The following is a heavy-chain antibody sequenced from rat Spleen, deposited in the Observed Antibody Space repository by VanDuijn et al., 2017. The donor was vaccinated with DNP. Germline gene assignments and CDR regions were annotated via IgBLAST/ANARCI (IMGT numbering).Heavy chain of an antibody. V-gene: IGHV5-7*01. Sequence: EVQLVESGGGLVQPGRSLKLSCAASGFTFSDYNMAWVRQAPKKGLEWVATIIYDGSSTYYGDSVKGRFTISRDNAKSTLYLQMDSLRSEDTATYYCATPYYYDGSYYHGTDYWGQGVMVTVSS. CDR3: ATPYYYDGSYYHGTDY. D-gene: IGHD1-12*02. J-gene: IGHJ2*01. CDR2: IIYDGSST. CDR1: GFTFSDYN.